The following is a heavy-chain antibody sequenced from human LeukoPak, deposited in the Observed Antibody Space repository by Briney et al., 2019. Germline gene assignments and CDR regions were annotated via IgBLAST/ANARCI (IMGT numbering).Heavy chain of an antibody. J-gene: IGHJ4*02. CDR3: ARDGTYCSSTGCYSDY. D-gene: IGHD2-2*01. Sequence: PGGSLRLSCAASGFTFSSYSMNWVRQAPGKGLEWVSSISSSSSYIYYADSVKGRFTISRDNAKNSLYLQMDSLRAEDTAVYYCARDGTYCSSTGCYSDYWGQGTLVTVSS. V-gene: IGHV3-21*01. CDR1: GFTFSSYS. CDR2: ISSSSSYI.